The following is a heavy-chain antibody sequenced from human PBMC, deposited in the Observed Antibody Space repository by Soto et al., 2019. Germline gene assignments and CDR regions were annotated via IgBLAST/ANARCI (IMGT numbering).Heavy chain of an antibody. D-gene: IGHD2-21*02. J-gene: IGHJ5*02. Sequence: SETLSLTCSVCGGSSSSSCYFWGWIRQPPGKGLEWIGSIYYSGSTYYNPSLKSRVTVSVDTSKNQFSLKLSSVTAADTAVYYCARHPSDFWFNPWGQGTLVTVSS. CDR2: IYYSGST. CDR3: ARHPSDFWFNP. CDR1: GGSSSSSCYF. V-gene: IGHV4-39*01.